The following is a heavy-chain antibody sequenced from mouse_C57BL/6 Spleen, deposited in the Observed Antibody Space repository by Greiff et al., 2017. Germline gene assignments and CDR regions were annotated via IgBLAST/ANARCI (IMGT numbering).Heavy chain of an antibody. J-gene: IGHJ4*01. CDR2: IYPGDGDT. Sequence: QVQLQQSGAGLVKPGASVKISCTASGYAFSSYGMNWVKQRPGKGLEWIGQIYPGDGDTNYNGKFKGKATLTADKSSSTAYMQLSSLTSEDSAVYFCARDYSNLYAMDYWGQGTSVTVSS. CDR3: ARDYSNLYAMDY. D-gene: IGHD2-5*01. CDR1: GYAFSSYG. V-gene: IGHV1-80*01.